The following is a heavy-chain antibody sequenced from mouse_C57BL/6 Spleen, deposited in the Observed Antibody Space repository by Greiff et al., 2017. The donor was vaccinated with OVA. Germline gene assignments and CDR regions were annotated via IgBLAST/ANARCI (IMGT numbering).Heavy chain of an antibody. J-gene: IGHJ2*01. V-gene: IGHV1-50*01. D-gene: IGHD1-1*01. CDR1: GYTFTSYW. Sequence: QVQLQQPGAELVKPGASVKLSCKASGYTFTSYWMQWVKQRPGQGLEWIGEIDPSDSYTNYNQKFKGKATLTVDTSSSTAYMQLSSLTSEDSAVYYCARGTYYGSSYFDYWGQGTTLTVSS. CDR2: IDPSDSYT. CDR3: ARGTYYGSSYFDY.